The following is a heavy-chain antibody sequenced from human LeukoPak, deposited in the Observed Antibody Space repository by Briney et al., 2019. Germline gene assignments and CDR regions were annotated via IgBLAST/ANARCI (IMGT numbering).Heavy chain of an antibody. J-gene: IGHJ4*02. CDR1: GGSFSGYY. V-gene: IGHV4-34*01. Sequence: SETLSLTCAVYGGSFSGYYWSWIRQPPGKGLEWIGEINHSGSTNYNPSLKSRVTISVDTSKNQFSLKLSSVTAADTAVYYCASGYGDYYVLDYWGQGTLVTVSS. CDR2: INHSGST. D-gene: IGHD4-17*01. CDR3: ASGYGDYYVLDY.